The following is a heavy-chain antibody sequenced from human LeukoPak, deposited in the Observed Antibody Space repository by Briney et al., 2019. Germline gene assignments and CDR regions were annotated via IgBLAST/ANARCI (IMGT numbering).Heavy chain of an antibody. D-gene: IGHD3-16*02. J-gene: IGHJ4*02. CDR1: GFTVSSNY. Sequence: GGSLRLSCAASGFTVSSNYMSWVRQAPGKGLEWVSVLYSAGSTYYADSVKGRFTISRDNSKNTLYLQTNSLRAEDTAVYYCARDRAVRYFDYWGQGTLVTVSS. V-gene: IGHV3-53*01. CDR2: LYSAGST. CDR3: ARDRAVRYFDY.